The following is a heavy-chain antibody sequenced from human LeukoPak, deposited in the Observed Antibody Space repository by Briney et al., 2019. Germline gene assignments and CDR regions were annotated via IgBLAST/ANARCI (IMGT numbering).Heavy chain of an antibody. Sequence: SVKVSCKASGGTFSSYAISWVRQAPGQGLEWMGGIIPIFGTANYAQKFQGRVTITADESTSTAYMELSSLRSEDTAVYYCARDDASITIFGVDPYYYYGMDVWGQGTTVTVSS. CDR1: GGTFSSYA. V-gene: IGHV1-69*13. D-gene: IGHD3-3*01. CDR2: IIPIFGTA. J-gene: IGHJ6*02. CDR3: ARDDASITIFGVDPYYYYGMDV.